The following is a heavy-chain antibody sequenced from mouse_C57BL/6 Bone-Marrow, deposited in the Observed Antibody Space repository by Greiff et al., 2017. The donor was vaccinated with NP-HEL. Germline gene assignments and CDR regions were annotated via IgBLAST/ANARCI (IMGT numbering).Heavy chain of an antibody. D-gene: IGHD2-5*01. J-gene: IGHJ3*01. CDR1: GYTFTSYW. CDR2: INPSSGYT. Sequence: QVQLQQPGTELVKPGASVKLSCKASGYTFTSYWMHWVKQRPGQGLEWIGYINPSSGYTKYNQKFKDKATLTADKSSSTAYMQLSSLTSEDSAVYYCARGDSNSTSWFADWGQGTLVTVSA. CDR3: ARGDSNSTSWFAD. V-gene: IGHV1-7*01.